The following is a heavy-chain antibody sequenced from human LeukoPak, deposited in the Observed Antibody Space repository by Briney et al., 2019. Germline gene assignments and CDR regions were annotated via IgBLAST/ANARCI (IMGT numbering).Heavy chain of an antibody. CDR1: GFTFSDYY. CDR3: ARVDSSGYYFVGVDYFDY. Sequence: GGSLRLSCAASGFTFSDYYMSWIRQAPGKGLEGVSYISSSGSTIYYADSVKGRFTISRDNAKNSLYLQMNSLRAEDTAVYYCARVDSSGYYFVGVDYFDYWGQGTLVTVSS. D-gene: IGHD3-22*01. J-gene: IGHJ4*02. CDR2: ISSSGSTI. V-gene: IGHV3-11*01.